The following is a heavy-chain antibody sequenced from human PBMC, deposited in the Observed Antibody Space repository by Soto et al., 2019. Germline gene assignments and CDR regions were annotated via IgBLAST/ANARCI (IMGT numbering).Heavy chain of an antibody. Sequence: QVPLVQSGAEVKKPGASVKVSCKASGYTFTSYGISWVRQAPGQGLEWMGWISAYNGNTNYAQKLQGRVTMTTDTSTSTAYMELRSLRSDDTAVYYCARAWESAVAGTHYNWFDPWGQGTLVTVSS. V-gene: IGHV1-18*01. D-gene: IGHD6-19*01. CDR1: GYTFTSYG. J-gene: IGHJ5*02. CDR3: ARAWESAVAGTHYNWFDP. CDR2: ISAYNGNT.